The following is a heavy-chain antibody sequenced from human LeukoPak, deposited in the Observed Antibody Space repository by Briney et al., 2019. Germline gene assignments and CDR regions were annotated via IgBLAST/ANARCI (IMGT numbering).Heavy chain of an antibody. CDR2: ISSDGTIK. Sequence: GGSLRLSCAASGFTFKNYAMNWVRQAPGKGLEWVAVISSDGTIKYYADPVKGRFTISRDNSKNTLYLQMNSLRAEDTAVYYCAKDRIAAAGMGALVFWGERTRVTVSS. CDR1: GFTFKNYA. J-gene: IGHJ4*02. V-gene: IGHV3-30*18. CDR3: AKDRIAAAGMGALVF. D-gene: IGHD6-13*01.